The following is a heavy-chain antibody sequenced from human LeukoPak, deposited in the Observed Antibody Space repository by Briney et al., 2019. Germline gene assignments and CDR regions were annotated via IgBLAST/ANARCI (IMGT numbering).Heavy chain of an antibody. D-gene: IGHD4-17*01. Sequence: GESLRLSCTASGFTLGDYAMSWFHQAPGRGLEWVGFIRSKIYGGTTEYAASVKGRFSISRDDSKSIAYLQMNSLKSEDTAVYYCTRGNYGDKSLLYYYYGMDVWGQGTTVTVSS. CDR2: IRSKIYGGTT. CDR3: TRGNYGDKSLLYYYYGMDV. CDR1: GFTLGDYA. J-gene: IGHJ6*02. V-gene: IGHV3-49*03.